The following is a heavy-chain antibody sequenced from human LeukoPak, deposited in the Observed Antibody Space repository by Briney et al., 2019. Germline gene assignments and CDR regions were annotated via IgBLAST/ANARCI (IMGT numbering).Heavy chain of an antibody. Sequence: SETLSLTCTVSGGSISSYYWSWIRQPPGKGLEWIGYIYYSGSTNYNPSLKSRVTISVDTSKNQFSLKLSSVTAADTAVYYCASSGWYSGDAFDTWGQGTMVTVSS. J-gene: IGHJ3*02. CDR1: GGSISSYY. V-gene: IGHV4-59*01. CDR2: IYYSGST. D-gene: IGHD6-19*01. CDR3: ASSGWYSGDAFDT.